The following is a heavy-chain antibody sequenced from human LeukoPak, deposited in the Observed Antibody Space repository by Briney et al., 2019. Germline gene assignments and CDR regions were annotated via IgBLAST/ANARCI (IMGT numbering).Heavy chain of an antibody. D-gene: IGHD6-13*01. CDR3: ARDVPNSSSDAFDI. Sequence: ASVKVSCKASGYTFTGYYMHWVRQAPGQGLEWVGWINPNSGGTNYAQKFQGRVTMTRDTSISTAYMELSRLRSDDTAVYYCARDVPNSSSDAFDIWGQGTMVTVSS. J-gene: IGHJ3*02. CDR2: INPNSGGT. V-gene: IGHV1-2*02. CDR1: GYTFTGYY.